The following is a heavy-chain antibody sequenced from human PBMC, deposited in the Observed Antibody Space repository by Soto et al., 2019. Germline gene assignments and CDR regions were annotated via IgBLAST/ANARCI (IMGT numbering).Heavy chain of an antibody. D-gene: IGHD3-22*01. V-gene: IGHV3-11*01. CDR3: AREQYYYDSSGSTPLASYYYYGMDV. CDR1: GFTFSDYY. CDR2: ISSSGSTI. J-gene: IGHJ6*02. Sequence: PGGSLRLSCAASGFTFSDYYMSWIRQAPGKGLEWVSYISSSGSTIYYADSVKGRFTISRDNAKNSLYLQMNSLRAEDTAVYYCAREQYYYDSSGSTPLASYYYYGMDVWGQGTTVTVSS.